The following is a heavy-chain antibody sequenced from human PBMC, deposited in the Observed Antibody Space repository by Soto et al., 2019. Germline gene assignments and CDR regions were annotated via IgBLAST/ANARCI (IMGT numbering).Heavy chain of an antibody. CDR1: GYTFTSYD. Sequence: ASVKVSCKASGYTFTSYDLNWVRQATGQGLEWMGWMNPNSGNTGYAQKFQGRVTMTKNTLYLQMNSLRAEDTAVYYCAKEDLERDYFDYWGQGTLVTVSS. CDR2: MNPNSGNT. J-gene: IGHJ4*02. D-gene: IGHD1-1*01. V-gene: IGHV1-8*01. CDR3: AKEDLERDYFDY.